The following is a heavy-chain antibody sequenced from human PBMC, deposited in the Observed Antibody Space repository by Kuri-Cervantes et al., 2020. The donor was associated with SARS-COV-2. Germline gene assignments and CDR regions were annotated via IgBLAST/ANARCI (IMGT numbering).Heavy chain of an antibody. CDR3: ARQRDTAMGTASPFDY. J-gene: IGHJ4*02. V-gene: IGHV3-21*01. D-gene: IGHD5-18*01. CDR2: ISSSSSYI. CDR1: GFTFSSYS. Sequence: LSLTCAASGFTFSSYSMNWVRQAPGRGLEWVSSISSSSSYIYYADSVKGRFTISRDNAKNSLYLQMNSLRAEDTAVYYCARQRDTAMGTASPFDYWGQGTLVTVSS.